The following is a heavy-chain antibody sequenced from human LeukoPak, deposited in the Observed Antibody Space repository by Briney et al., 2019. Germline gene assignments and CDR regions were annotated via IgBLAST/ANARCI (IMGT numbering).Heavy chain of an antibody. D-gene: IGHD2-21*02. J-gene: IGHJ3*02. CDR2: ITYSGTTI. CDR3: ARGTAAGGSDAFDI. CDR1: GFTFSDYY. Sequence: GGCLRLSCAASGFTFSDYYMSWIRQSPGKGLEWVSYITYSGTTIYYADSVKGRFTISRDNAKSSLYLQMNSLRAEDTAVYYCARGTAAGGSDAFDIWGQGTMVTVSS. V-gene: IGHV3-11*04.